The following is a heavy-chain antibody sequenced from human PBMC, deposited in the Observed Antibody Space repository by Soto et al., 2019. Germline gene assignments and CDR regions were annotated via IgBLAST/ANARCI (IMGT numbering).Heavy chain of an antibody. CDR1: GGSIGSVGYS. V-gene: IGHV4-30-2*01. CDR2: IYHSGST. CDR3: ARVPAL. Sequence: QLQLQESGSGLVKPSQTLSLTCAVSGGSIGSVGYSWSWIRQLPGKGLEWIGYIYHSGSTHYNPSLKPRVTTSVDRSKNQFSLKLSPVTAAHTAVYYCARVPALWGRGTLVTVSS. J-gene: IGHJ2*01.